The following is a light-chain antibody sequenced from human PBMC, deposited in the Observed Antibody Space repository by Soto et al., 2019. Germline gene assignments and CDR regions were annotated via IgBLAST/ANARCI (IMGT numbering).Light chain of an antibody. CDR3: QQYYSYPQFT. Sequence: AIRMTQSPSSFSASTGDRVTITCRASQGISSYLAWYQQKPGKAPKLLIYAASTLQSGVPSRFSGSGSGKDFTLTISCLQSEDFATYYCQQYYSYPQFTFGPGTTVDI. J-gene: IGKJ3*01. V-gene: IGKV1-8*01. CDR2: AAS. CDR1: QGISSY.